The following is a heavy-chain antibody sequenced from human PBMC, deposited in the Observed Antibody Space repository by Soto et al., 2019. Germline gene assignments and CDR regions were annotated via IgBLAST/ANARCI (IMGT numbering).Heavy chain of an antibody. Sequence: RWSLRLSCAASVFTFSSYAMSWCRQAPGRGLEWVSIISGNGGSTYYAASVKGRFTISRDNTKNTLYLQMDSLTAEDTAVYYCAKGSEFSNSYTLDFDFWGQGALVTVSS. J-gene: IGHJ4*02. D-gene: IGHD6-6*01. CDR2: ISGNGGST. CDR3: AKGSEFSNSYTLDFDF. CDR1: VFTFSSYA. V-gene: IGHV3-23*01.